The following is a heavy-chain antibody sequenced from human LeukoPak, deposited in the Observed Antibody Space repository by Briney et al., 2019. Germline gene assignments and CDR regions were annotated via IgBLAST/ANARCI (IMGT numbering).Heavy chain of an antibody. Sequence: GGSLRLSCAASGFTFSDHYMEWVRQAPGKGLEWVCRIRNKVNSYSTEYAAYVKGRFTISRDESKKSLYLQMNSLKTEDTAVYYCARVRYYLDYWGQGTPVTVSS. D-gene: IGHD3-9*01. CDR3: ARVRYYLDY. J-gene: IGHJ4*02. CDR1: GFTFSDHY. CDR2: IRNKVNSYST. V-gene: IGHV3-72*01.